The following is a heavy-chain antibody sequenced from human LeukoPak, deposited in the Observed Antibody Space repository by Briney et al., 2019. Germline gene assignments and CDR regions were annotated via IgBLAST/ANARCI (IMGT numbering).Heavy chain of an antibody. Sequence: GGSLRLSCAASGFIFSSYGMHWVRQAPGKGLEWVAFIRYDGSNKYYADSVKGRFTISRDNSKNMLYLQMNSLRAEDTAVYYCAKDRSMVRGVSIRFRRSGTMDVWGKGTTVTISS. CDR3: AKDRSMVRGVSIRFRRSGTMDV. CDR1: GFIFSSYG. D-gene: IGHD3-10*01. J-gene: IGHJ6*03. CDR2: IRYDGSNK. V-gene: IGHV3-30*02.